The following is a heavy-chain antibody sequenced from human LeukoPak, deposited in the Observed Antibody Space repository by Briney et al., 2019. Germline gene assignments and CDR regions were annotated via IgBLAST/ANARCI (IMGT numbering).Heavy chain of an antibody. V-gene: IGHV3-7*03. CDR2: IKQDGSEK. J-gene: IGHJ4*02. Sequence: GGSLRLSCAASGFTFSSYWMSWVRQAPGKGLEWVANIKQDGSEKYYVDSVKGRFTISRGNAKNSLYLQMNSLRAEDTAVYYCARDRGSGSIDYWGQGTLVTVSS. CDR3: ARDRGSGSIDY. CDR1: GFTFSSYW. D-gene: IGHD3-10*01.